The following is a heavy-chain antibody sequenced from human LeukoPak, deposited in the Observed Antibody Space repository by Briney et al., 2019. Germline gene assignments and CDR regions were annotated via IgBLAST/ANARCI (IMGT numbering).Heavy chain of an antibody. Sequence: ASVTVSCKASGYTFTSYDFNWVRQATGQRPEWMGWMSPNSGDTGYAQKFQDRVTMTRNTSISTAYMELSSLRSDDTAVYYCARGPPNWGYDYWGPGTPVTVSS. CDR2: MSPNSGDT. J-gene: IGHJ4*02. CDR3: ARGPPNWGYDY. CDR1: GYTFTSYD. D-gene: IGHD7-27*01. V-gene: IGHV1-8*01.